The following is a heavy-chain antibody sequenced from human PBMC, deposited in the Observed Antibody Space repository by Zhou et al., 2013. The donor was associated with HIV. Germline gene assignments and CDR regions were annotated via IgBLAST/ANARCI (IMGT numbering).Heavy chain of an antibody. CDR2: INPKSGGT. CDR3: ARDLSPVGATGSFFDY. J-gene: IGHJ4*02. D-gene: IGHD1-26*01. CDR1: GNGFGNHD. Sequence: QAHLLQSGAEVRKPGASVKVSCRAPGNGFGNHDVNWVRQATGQGLEWMGWINPKSGGTNYAQKFQGRVTMTRDTSSSTVYMELSRLTSDDTAVYYCARDLSPVGATGSFFDYWGQGTLVIVSS. V-gene: IGHV1-2*02.